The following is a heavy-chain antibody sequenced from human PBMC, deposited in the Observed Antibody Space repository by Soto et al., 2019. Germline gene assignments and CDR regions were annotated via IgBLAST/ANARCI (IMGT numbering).Heavy chain of an antibody. CDR1: GFTLWHYA. CDR3: ARGFSAGKGSPPDF. D-gene: IGHD3-10*01. J-gene: IGHJ4*02. Sequence: GGSLRLSCTASGFTLWHYAMTWVRQAPGKGLEWVSSIDDSGTITNYADSVKGRFTISRDTSKNTLYLQMNNLRDGDTAVYYCARGFSAGKGSPPDFWGQGTLVTVSS. V-gene: IGHV3-23*05. CDR2: IDDSGTIT.